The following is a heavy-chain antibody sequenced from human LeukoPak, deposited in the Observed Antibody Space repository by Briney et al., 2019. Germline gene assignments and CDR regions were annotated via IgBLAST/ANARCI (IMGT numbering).Heavy chain of an antibody. CDR2: ISGSGGST. D-gene: IGHD1-26*01. J-gene: IGHJ4*02. CDR1: GFTFSSYA. CDR3: AKGPRSYYSGAWARFDY. Sequence: PGGSLRLSCAASGFTFSSYAMSWVRQAPGKGLEWVSAISGSGGSTYYADSVKGRFTISRDNSKNTLYLQMNSLRAEDTAVYYCAKGPRSYYSGAWARFDYWGQGTLVTVSS. V-gene: IGHV3-23*01.